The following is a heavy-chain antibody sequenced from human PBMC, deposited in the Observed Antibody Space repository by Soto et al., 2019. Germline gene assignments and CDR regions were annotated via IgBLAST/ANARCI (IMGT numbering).Heavy chain of an antibody. CDR3: ARDLFFAVGSVQAAKREAYYYYGMDV. CDR2: THYRPKWYN. J-gene: IGHJ6*02. D-gene: IGHD2-2*01. V-gene: IGHV6-1*01. CDR1: RHLYYINSAA. Sequence: HTLGLLYGISRHLYYINSAAWNWITQTPPRGLKWLRSTHYRPKWYNDDAVTVKSRITINPDTSKNQFSLQLNSVTPEDTAVYYCARDLFFAVGSVQAAKREAYYYYGMDVWGQGTTVTVSS.